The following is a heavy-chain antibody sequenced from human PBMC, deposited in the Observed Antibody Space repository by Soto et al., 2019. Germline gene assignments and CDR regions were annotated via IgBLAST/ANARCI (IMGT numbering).Heavy chain of an antibody. Sequence: QVQLVQSGAEVKKPGSSVKVSCKTSGGTFSSDVISWVRQAPGQGLEWMGKIIPILRTVNYAQDSQDRIAITADGSTNTALTAMSRIRLEGPAVYSCARVGYGSGGKHSRGYVNYWGQGALVTVSS. CDR3: ARVGYGSGGKHSRGYVNY. V-gene: IGHV1-69*18. CDR2: IIPILRTV. CDR1: GGTFSSDV. D-gene: IGHD3-10*01. J-gene: IGHJ4*02.